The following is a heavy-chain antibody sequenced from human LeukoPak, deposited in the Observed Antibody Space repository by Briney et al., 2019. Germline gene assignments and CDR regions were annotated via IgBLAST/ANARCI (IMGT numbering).Heavy chain of an antibody. D-gene: IGHD4-17*01. CDR2: IYVGDSET. V-gene: IGHV5-51*01. CDR1: GDSFTSYW. Sequence: GESLKISCKGSGDSFTSYWIGWVRQRPGKGLEWMGIIYVGDSETRYSPSFQGQVTISADKSISAAYLQWRSLEASDTAIYYCARVFHGDYGGNFDYWGQGTLVTVSS. CDR3: ARVFHGDYGGNFDY. J-gene: IGHJ4*02.